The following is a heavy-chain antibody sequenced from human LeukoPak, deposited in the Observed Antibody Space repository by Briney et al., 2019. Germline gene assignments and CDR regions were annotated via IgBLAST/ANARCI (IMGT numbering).Heavy chain of an antibody. CDR2: IYYSGST. V-gene: IGHV4-59*12. Sequence: SETLSLTCTVSGGSISSYYWSWIRQPPGKGLEWIGYIYYSGSTNYNPSLKSRVTISVDTSKNQFSLKLSSVTAADTAVYYCARARVSKTFDYWGQGTLVTVSS. J-gene: IGHJ4*02. CDR3: ARARVSKTFDY. CDR1: GGSISSYY.